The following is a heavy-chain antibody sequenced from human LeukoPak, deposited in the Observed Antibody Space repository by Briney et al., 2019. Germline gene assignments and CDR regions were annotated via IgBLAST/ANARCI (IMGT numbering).Heavy chain of an antibody. J-gene: IGHJ5*02. Sequence: KPGGSLRLSCAASGFTFTDYYMSWIRQAPGKGLEWVSYISSSGSTIYYADSVKGRFTISMDNAKNSLYLQMNSLRAEDTAVYYSSRDLAASALRSSFDPWGQGTLVTVSS. V-gene: IGHV3-11*01. CDR2: ISSSGSTI. D-gene: IGHD2-15*01. CDR3: SRDLAASALRSSFDP. CDR1: GFTFTDYY.